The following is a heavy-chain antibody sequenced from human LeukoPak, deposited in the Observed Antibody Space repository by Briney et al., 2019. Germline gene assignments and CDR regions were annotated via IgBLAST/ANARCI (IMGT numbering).Heavy chain of an antibody. J-gene: IGHJ6*02. D-gene: IGHD3-10*01. CDR3: ARDFTMPAGGCMDV. CDR2: ISSSSSYI. V-gene: IGHV3-21*01. CDR1: GFTFSSYS. Sequence: GGSLRLSCAASGFTFSSYSMNWVRQAPGKGLEWVSSISSSSSYIYYADSVKGRFTISRDNAKNSLYLQMNSLRAEDTAVYYCARDFTMPAGGCMDVWGQGTTVTVS.